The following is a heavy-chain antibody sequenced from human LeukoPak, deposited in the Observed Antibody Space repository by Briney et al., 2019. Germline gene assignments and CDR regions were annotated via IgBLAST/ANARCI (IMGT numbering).Heavy chain of an antibody. CDR2: ISNDSVDK. J-gene: IGHJ3*02. CDR1: GFRFSDYY. CDR3: ARRDWVSGAVRAFDI. D-gene: IGHD3-3*01. Sequence: KPGGSLRLSCVGSGFRFSDYYMSWIRQAPGKGLEWVSYISNDSVDKYYADSVRGRFTISRDNAKKSMYLQMSGLRVEDTAVYYCARRDWVSGAVRAFDIWGQGTMVTVSS. V-gene: IGHV3-11*04.